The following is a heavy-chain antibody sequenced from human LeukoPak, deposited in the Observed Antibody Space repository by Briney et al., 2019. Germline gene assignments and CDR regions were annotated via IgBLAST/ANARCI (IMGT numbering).Heavy chain of an antibody. Sequence: SVKVSCKASGGTFSSYAISWVRQAPGQGLEWMGGIIPIFGTANYAQKFQGRVTITTDESTSTAYMELSSLRSEDAAEYYCARVAPESAVTWRYYYYYMDVWGKGTTVTVSS. CDR2: IIPIFGTA. V-gene: IGHV1-69*05. D-gene: IGHD1-14*01. J-gene: IGHJ6*03. CDR3: ARVAPESAVTWRYYYYYMDV. CDR1: GGTFSSYA.